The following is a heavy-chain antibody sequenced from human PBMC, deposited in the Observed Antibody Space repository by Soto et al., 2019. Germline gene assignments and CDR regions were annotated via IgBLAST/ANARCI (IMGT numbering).Heavy chain of an antibody. CDR3: ARDIALTWFGELLTYGMDV. Sequence: ASETLSLTCTVSGGSISSGDYYWSWIRQPPGKGLEWIGYIYYSGSTYYNPSLKSRVTISVDTSKNQFSLKLSSVTAADTAVYYCARDIALTWFGELLTYGMDVWGQGTTVTVSS. CDR1: GGSISSGDYY. V-gene: IGHV4-30-4*01. D-gene: IGHD3-10*01. CDR2: IYYSGST. J-gene: IGHJ6*02.